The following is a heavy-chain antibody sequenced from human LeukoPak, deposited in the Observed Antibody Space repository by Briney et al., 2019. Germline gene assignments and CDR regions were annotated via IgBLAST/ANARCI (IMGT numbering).Heavy chain of an antibody. D-gene: IGHD5-12*01. CDR2: IYYSGST. Sequence: SETLSLTCTVSGGSISSGDYYWSWIRQPPGKGLEWIGYIYYSGSTYYNPSLKSRVTISVDTSKNQFSLKLSSVTAADTAVYYCARGSGYDGFDYWGQGTLVTASS. CDR1: GGSISSGDYY. V-gene: IGHV4-30-4*08. CDR3: ARGSGYDGFDY. J-gene: IGHJ4*02.